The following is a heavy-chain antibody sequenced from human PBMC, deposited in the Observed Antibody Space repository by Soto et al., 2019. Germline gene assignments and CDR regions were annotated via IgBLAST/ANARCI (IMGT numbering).Heavy chain of an antibody. CDR2: IYHSGST. CDR3: ARTTLADIVVVPAAIGWFDP. Sequence: SETLSLTCAVSGGSISSGGYSWSWIRQPPGKGLEWIGYIYHSGSTYYNPSLKSRVTISVDRSENQFSLKLSSVTAADTAVYYCARTTLADIVVVPAAIGWFDPWGQGTLVTVSS. J-gene: IGHJ5*02. V-gene: IGHV4-30-2*01. D-gene: IGHD2-2*01. CDR1: GGSISSGGYS.